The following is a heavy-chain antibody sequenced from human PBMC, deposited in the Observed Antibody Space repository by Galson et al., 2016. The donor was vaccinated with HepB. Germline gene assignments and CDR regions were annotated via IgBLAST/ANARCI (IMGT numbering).Heavy chain of an antibody. Sequence: SVKVSCKASGGTFNYYTINWVRQAPGQGLEWMGRIIPLLGITNYAQKIDDRVTITADKSTNTASMELSRLRPDDTAIYFCAGRYSSSWKDGMDVWGKGTTVTVSS. CDR3: AGRYSSSWKDGMDV. CDR1: GGTFNYYT. CDR2: IIPLLGIT. V-gene: IGHV1-69*02. D-gene: IGHD6-6*01. J-gene: IGHJ6*03.